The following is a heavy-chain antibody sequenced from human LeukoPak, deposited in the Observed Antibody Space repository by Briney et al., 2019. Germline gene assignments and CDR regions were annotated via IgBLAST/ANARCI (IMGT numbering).Heavy chain of an antibody. CDR1: GFTFTSYT. CDR3: ARGRFWWFA. J-gene: IGHJ5*02. D-gene: IGHD2-15*01. V-gene: IGHV3-30-3*01. Sequence: GGSLRLSCAASGFTFTSYTSHWVRQAPGKGLEWAALISYDGSLKYYTDSVMGRFTISRDNSKNTLYLQMNSLRPEDTAMYYCARGRFWWFAWGQGTLVTVSS. CDR2: ISYDGSLK.